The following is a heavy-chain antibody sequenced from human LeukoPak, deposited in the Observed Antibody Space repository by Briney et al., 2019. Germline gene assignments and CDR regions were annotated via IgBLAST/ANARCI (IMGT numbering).Heavy chain of an antibody. V-gene: IGHV3-23*01. CDR3: AREDRILIGNDAFDM. CDR2: ISGSGGST. Sequence: GGSLRLSCAASGFTFSSYGMSWVRQAPGKGLEWVSAISGSGGSTYYADSVKGRFTISRDNAKNTLYLQMNSLRAEDTAVYYCAREDRILIGNDAFDMWGQGTMVTVSS. J-gene: IGHJ3*02. CDR1: GFTFSSYG. D-gene: IGHD2/OR15-2a*01.